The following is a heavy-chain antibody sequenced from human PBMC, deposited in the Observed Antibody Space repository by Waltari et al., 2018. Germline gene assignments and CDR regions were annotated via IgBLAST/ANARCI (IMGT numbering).Heavy chain of an antibody. V-gene: IGHV4-39*07. D-gene: IGHD3-3*01. CDR3: ARAPLEWLLFPYYMDV. CDR2: INHSGST. CDR1: GGSISSSSYY. J-gene: IGHJ6*03. Sequence: QLQLQESGPGLVKPSETLSLTYTVSGGSISSSSYYWGWIRQPPGKGLEWIGEINHSGSTNYNPSLKSRVTISVDTSKNQFSLKLSSVTAADTAVYYCARAPLEWLLFPYYMDVWGKGTTVTVSS.